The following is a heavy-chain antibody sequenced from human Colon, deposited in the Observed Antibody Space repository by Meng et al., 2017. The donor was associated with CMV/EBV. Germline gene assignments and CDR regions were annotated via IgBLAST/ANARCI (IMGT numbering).Heavy chain of an antibody. CDR2: IRNKANSYTT. Sequence: SCAASGFTFSDHYMDWVRQAPGKGLEWVGRIRNKANSYTTEYAASVKGRFSISRDDSKNTLYLQMNSLKSEDTAVYYCARGAKRGTQYYYYGMDVWGQGTTVTVSS. J-gene: IGHJ6*02. V-gene: IGHV3-72*01. CDR1: GFTFSDHY. CDR3: ARGAKRGTQYYYYGMDV. D-gene: IGHD1-14*01.